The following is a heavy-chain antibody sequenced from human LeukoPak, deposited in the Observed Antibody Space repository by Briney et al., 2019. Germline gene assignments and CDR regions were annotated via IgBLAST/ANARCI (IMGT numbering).Heavy chain of an antibody. D-gene: IGHD3-10*01. CDR3: ARVVGDYFDY. Sequence: PGGSLRLSCAASVFTFSSYWMSWGRQAPGKGLEWVANIKQDGSEKYYVDSVKGRFTISRDNAKNSLYLQMNSLRAEDTAVYYCARVVGDYFDYWGQGTLVTVSS. CDR2: IKQDGSEK. CDR1: VFTFSSYW. J-gene: IGHJ4*02. V-gene: IGHV3-7*04.